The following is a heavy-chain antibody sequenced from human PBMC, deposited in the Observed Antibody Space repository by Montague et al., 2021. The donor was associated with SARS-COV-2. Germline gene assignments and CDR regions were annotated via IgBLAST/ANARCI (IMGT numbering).Heavy chain of an antibody. CDR2: INHRGNT. CDR3: ARGGSFCFDDVCYLPRSGFDS. Sequence: SETLSLTCAVYDGSFSDYWWSWVRQPPGKGLEWIGNINHRGNTNYNPSLKSRVTMSVDTSKNQFSLNLTSVSAADTAVYYCARGGSFCFDDVCYLPRSGFDSWGQGTLVTVSS. CDR1: DGSFSDYW. V-gene: IGHV4-34*01. J-gene: IGHJ5*01. D-gene: IGHD2-8*01.